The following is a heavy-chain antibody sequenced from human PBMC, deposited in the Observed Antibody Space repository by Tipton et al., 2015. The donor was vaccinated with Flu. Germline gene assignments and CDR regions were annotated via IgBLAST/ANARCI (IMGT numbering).Heavy chain of an antibody. J-gene: IGHJ4*02. CDR3: ARLSKRRNIVGGYDY. V-gene: IGHV4-34*01. Sequence: TLSLTCAVYGGSFSGYYWSWIRQPPGKGLEWIGEINHSGSTNYNPSLKSRVTISVDTSKNQFSLKLSSVTAADTAVYYCARLSKRRNIVGGYDYLGQGTLVTVSS. CDR1: GGSFSGYY. CDR2: INHSGST. D-gene: IGHD1-26*01.